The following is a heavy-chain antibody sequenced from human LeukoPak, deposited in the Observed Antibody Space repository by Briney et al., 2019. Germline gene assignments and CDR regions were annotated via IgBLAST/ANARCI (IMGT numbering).Heavy chain of an antibody. V-gene: IGHV4-59*08. D-gene: IGHD6-19*01. J-gene: IGHJ4*02. CDR1: GGSISSYS. CDR3: ARHRTSGWGLDY. CDR2: VYYSGST. Sequence: SETLSLTCTVSGGSISSYSWSWIRQPPGEGLEWIGFVYYSGSTNYNPSLKSRVTISVDTSKNQFSLKVNSVTAAGTAVYYCARHRTSGWGLDYWGQGTLVTVSS.